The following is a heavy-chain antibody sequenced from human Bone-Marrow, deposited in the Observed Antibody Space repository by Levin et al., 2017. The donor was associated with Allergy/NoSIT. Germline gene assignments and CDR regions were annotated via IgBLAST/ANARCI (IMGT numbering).Heavy chain of an antibody. CDR2: IWFDGSKK. V-gene: IGHV3-33*01. J-gene: IGHJ6*02. D-gene: IGHD2-15*01. Sequence: GESLKISCATSGFTFRSYGMHWVRQAPGKGLEWVAVIWFDGSKKLYADSVKGRFTISRDISKNILYLEMNSLRADDMATYYCARDADIVTAEPYYYYGMDVWGQGTTVTVPS. CDR3: ARDADIVTAEPYYYYGMDV. CDR1: GFTFRSYG.